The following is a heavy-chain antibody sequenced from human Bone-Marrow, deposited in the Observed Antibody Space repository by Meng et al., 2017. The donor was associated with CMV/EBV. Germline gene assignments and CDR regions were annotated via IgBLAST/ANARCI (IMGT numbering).Heavy chain of an antibody. CDR3: VRDFRPQQQLVFYYYYGMDV. Sequence: ASVKVSCKASGYTFTSYYMHWVRQAPGQGLEWMGIINPSGGSTSYAQKFQGRVTMTRDTSTSTVYMELSSLRSEDTAVYYCVRDFRPQQQLVFYYYYGMDVWGEATTVTVSS. J-gene: IGHJ6*04. CDR2: INPSGGST. CDR1: GYTFTSYY. D-gene: IGHD6-13*01. V-gene: IGHV1-46*01.